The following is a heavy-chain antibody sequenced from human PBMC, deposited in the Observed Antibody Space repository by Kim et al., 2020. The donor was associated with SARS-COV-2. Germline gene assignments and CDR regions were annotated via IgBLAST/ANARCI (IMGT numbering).Heavy chain of an antibody. J-gene: IGHJ4*02. CDR1: GYTFTTLG. CDR3: VSGYTGRIDY. CDR2: ISTNTGNP. V-gene: IGHV7-4-1*02. Sequence: ASVKVSCKASGYTFTTLGLNWVRQAPGQGLEWMGWISTNTGNPTYAQGFTGRFVFSLDTPVSTSHLKIISLQAEDTHVYFCVSGYTGRIDYWGQRPLVTV. D-gene: IGHD5-12*01.